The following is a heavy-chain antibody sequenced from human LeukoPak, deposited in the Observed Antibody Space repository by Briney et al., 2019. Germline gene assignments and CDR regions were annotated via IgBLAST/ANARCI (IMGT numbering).Heavy chain of an antibody. V-gene: IGHV3-30-3*01. Sequence: PGGFLRLSCAASGFTFSSYAMHWVRQAPGKGLEWVAVISYDGSNKYYADSVKGRFTISRDNSKNTLYLQMNSLRAEDTAVYYCAKDSQDGMDVWGQGTTVTVSS. CDR3: AKDSQDGMDV. CDR2: ISYDGSNK. J-gene: IGHJ6*02. CDR1: GFTFSSYA.